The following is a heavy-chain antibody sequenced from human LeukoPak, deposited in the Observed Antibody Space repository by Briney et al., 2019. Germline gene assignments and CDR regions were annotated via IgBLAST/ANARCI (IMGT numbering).Heavy chain of an antibody. J-gene: IGHJ4*02. V-gene: IGHV3-30*02. D-gene: IGHD6-19*01. CDR2: IRYDGSNK. Sequence: GSLRLSCAASGYTFSSYSMNWVRQAPGKGLEWVAFIRYDGSNKYYADSVKGRFTISRDNSKNTLYLQLNSLRAEDTAVYYCARDRGGQWLVQYSDYWGQGTLVTVSS. CDR3: ARDRGGQWLVQYSDY. CDR1: GYTFSSYS.